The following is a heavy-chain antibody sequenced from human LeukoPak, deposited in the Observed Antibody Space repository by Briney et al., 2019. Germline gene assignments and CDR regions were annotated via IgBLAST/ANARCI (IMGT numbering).Heavy chain of an antibody. D-gene: IGHD1-26*01. J-gene: IGHJ4*02. CDR3: ARDLLKEGGVGSYLSDY. CDR2: INPNYDGT. CDR1: GYTFTGYY. Sequence: ASVKVSCTASGYTFTGYYMHWVRQAPGPGLELMGWINPNYDGTNYAQKFQGKSPMTRYTSISTAYMELRSLRSDDTAVYYCARDLLKEGGVGSYLSDYWGQGILVTVSS. V-gene: IGHV1-2*02.